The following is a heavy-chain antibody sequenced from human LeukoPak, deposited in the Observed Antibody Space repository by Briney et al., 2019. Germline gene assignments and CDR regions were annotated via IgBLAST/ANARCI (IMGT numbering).Heavy chain of an antibody. D-gene: IGHD5-24*01. CDR2: IISKSDGGTT. V-gene: IGHV3-15*01. Sequence: PGGSVRLSCAASGFSVSDAYMSWVRQTPGKRLEWIGRIISKSDGGTTDYAAPVKDRFIISRDDSKGTLYLQLNSLRTDDTAVYYCLAQYYFDYWGRGTLVTVSS. CDR1: GFSVSDAY. CDR3: LAQYYFDY. J-gene: IGHJ4*02.